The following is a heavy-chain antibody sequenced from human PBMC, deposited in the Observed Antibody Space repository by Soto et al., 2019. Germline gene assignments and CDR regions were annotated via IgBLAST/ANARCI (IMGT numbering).Heavy chain of an antibody. V-gene: IGHV3-48*02. Sequence: EVQLVESGGGLTQPGGSLRLSCIASGFTFSSYSMNWVRQAPGKGLEWVSWISSSSRTIYYADAVKGRFTISRDNAKNSLSLQMNSLRDEDTAVYFCARGNSAGAAMIAEGWGQGTLVTVSS. CDR1: GFTFSSYS. D-gene: IGHD2-21*01. CDR3: ARGNSAGAAMIAEG. J-gene: IGHJ4*02. CDR2: ISSSSRTI.